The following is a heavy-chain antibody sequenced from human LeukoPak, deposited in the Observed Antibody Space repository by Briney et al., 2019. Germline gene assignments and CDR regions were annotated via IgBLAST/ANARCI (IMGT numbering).Heavy chain of an antibody. D-gene: IGHD3-3*01. J-gene: IGHJ3*02. CDR2: IYHSGST. V-gene: IGHV4-38-2*02. Sequence: SETLSLTCTVSGYSISSGYYWGWIRQPPGKGLEWIGSIYHSGSTYYNPSLKSRVTISVDTSKNQFSLKLSSVTAADTAVYYCAKRVQRGAFDIWGQGTMVTVSS. CDR3: AKRVQRGAFDI. CDR1: GYSISSGYY.